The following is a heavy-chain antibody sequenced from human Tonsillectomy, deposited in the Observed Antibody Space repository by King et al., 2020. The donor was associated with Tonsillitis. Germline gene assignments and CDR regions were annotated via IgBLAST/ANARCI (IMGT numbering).Heavy chain of an antibody. CDR1: GFTFKNYG. Sequence: VQLVESGGGVVQPGRSLRLSCAASGFTFKNYGMHWVRQAPGKGLEWVALISYDGNNEVYADSVKGRFTISRDNSKNTVFLHIDSLSVEDTAVYHCAKGTEDVVDINWFDCWGQGTRVTVSS. V-gene: IGHV3-30*18. D-gene: IGHD3-22*01. CDR2: ISYDGNNE. CDR3: AKGTEDVVDINWFDC. J-gene: IGHJ5*01.